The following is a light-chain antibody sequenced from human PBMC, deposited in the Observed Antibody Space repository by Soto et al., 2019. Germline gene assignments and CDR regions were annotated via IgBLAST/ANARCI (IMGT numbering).Light chain of an antibody. Sequence: ETVMSQSPVTLSVSAGESASLXXRASQSVSSNLAWYQQKPGQAPRLXXYGASTRATGIPARFSGSGSGTEFTLTISSLQSEDFAVYYCQQYNNWPPITFGQGTRLEI. V-gene: IGKV3-15*01. CDR1: QSVSSN. CDR2: GAS. CDR3: QQYNNWPPIT. J-gene: IGKJ5*01.